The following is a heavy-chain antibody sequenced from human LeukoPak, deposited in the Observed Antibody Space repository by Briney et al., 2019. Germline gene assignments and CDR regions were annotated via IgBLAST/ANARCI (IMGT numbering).Heavy chain of an antibody. Sequence: SETLSLTCTVSGGSISSGSYYWSWIRQPPGKGLEWVGYIYYSGSTNYNPSLKSRGTISVDTSKKQFSLKLSSVNAADTAVYYCARAYYDFWSGLTTNWFDPWGQGTLVTVSS. J-gene: IGHJ5*02. CDR1: GGSISSGSYY. CDR2: IYYSGST. V-gene: IGHV4-61*01. D-gene: IGHD3-3*01. CDR3: ARAYYDFWSGLTTNWFDP.